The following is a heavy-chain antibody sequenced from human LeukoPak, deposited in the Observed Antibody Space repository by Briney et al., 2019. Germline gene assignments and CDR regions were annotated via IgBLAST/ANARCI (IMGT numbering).Heavy chain of an antibody. D-gene: IGHD6-19*01. J-gene: IGHJ1*01. CDR2: INPNSGGT. CDR3: ARDPPRVGLVRTEYFQH. CDR1: GYTFTSYG. V-gene: IGHV1-2*02. Sequence: ASVTVSCKVSGYTFTSYGLTWVRQAPGQGLEWMGWINPNSGGTNYAQKFQGRVTMTRDTSISTAYMELSRLRSDDTAVYYCARDPPRVGLVRTEYFQHWGQGTLVTVSS.